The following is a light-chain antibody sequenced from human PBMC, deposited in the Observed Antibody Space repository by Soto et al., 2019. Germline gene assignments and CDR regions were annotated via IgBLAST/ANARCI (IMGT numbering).Light chain of an antibody. CDR3: QQRSDWPIT. CDR1: QSVAKF. CDR2: GAS. V-gene: IGKV3-11*01. Sequence: EIVLTQSPDTLCLSPGERATLSCRASQSVAKFLAWYQQKPGQAPSLLIYGASNRATGIPARFSGSGSGTDFTLTISSLEPEDFAVYYCQQRSDWPITFGQGRRLEIK. J-gene: IGKJ5*01.